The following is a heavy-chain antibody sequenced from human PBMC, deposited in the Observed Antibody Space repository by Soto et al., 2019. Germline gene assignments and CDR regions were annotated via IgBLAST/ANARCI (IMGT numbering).Heavy chain of an antibody. V-gene: IGHV4-39*01. Sequence: SETLSLTCTVSGGSISSSSYYWGWIRQPPGKGLEWIGSIYNSGSTYYNPSLKSRVTISVDTSKNQFSLKLSSVTAADTAVYYCASLNRTKRSRDRPFDYWGQGTLVTVSS. D-gene: IGHD2-21*01. CDR3: ASLNRTKRSRDRPFDY. CDR2: IYNSGST. CDR1: GGSISSSSYY. J-gene: IGHJ4*02.